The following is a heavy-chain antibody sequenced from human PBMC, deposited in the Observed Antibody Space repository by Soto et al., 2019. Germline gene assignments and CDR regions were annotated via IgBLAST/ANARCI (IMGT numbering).Heavy chain of an antibody. CDR3: ASRRNPYGAYDY. Sequence: LRLSCAASGFTVSSNFMSWVRQAPGKGLEWVSIIYSDGSTYYADSVKGRFTISRDNSKSTLYLQMNSLRADDTAVYYCASRRNPYGAYDYWGQGTLVTVSS. J-gene: IGHJ4*02. V-gene: IGHV3-66*01. D-gene: IGHD4-17*01. CDR2: IYSDGST. CDR1: GFTVSSNF.